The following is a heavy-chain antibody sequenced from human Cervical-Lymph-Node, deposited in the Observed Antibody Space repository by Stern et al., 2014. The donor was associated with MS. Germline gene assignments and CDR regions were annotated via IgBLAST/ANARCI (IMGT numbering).Heavy chain of an antibody. CDR2: IWYDGSNK. D-gene: IGHD3-22*01. J-gene: IGHJ4*02. Sequence: VQLVESGGGVVQPGRSLRLSCAASGFTFSSYGMHWVRQAPGKGLEWVAVIWYDGSNKYYADSVKGRFTISRDNSKNTLYLQMNSLRAEDTAVYYCARDGPDSSGYYWFWDWGQGTLVTVSS. CDR1: GFTFSSYG. V-gene: IGHV3-33*01. CDR3: ARDGPDSSGYYWFWD.